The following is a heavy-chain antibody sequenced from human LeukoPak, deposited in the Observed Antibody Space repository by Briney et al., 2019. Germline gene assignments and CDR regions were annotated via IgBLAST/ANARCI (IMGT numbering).Heavy chain of an antibody. CDR1: GFTFSSYE. CDR2: IGSSDSTT. J-gene: IGHJ4*02. V-gene: IGHV3-48*03. Sequence: GGSLRLSCVASGFTFSSYEMNWVRQAPGKGLEWLSYIGSSDSTTHYADSVKGRFTISRDNAKNSLYLQMNSLRVEDTAVYYCVRESNSWYYFDYWGQGALVTVSS. D-gene: IGHD6-13*01. CDR3: VRESNSWYYFDY.